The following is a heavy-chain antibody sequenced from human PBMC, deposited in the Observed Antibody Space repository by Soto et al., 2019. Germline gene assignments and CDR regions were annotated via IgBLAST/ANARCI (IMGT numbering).Heavy chain of an antibody. CDR1: GFTFNNAW. V-gene: IGHV3-15*01. J-gene: IGHJ4*02. D-gene: IGHD3-22*01. Sequence: NPGGSLRLSCAASGFTFNNAWMGCVRQAPGQGLEWVGHMRSKSEGETTDYAAPVKGRFTISRDDSKNTVYLQMNSLTTEDTAVYYCTAQFYFDASGYSFDLWGQGTLVTVSS. CDR2: MRSKSEGETT. CDR3: TAQFYFDASGYSFDL.